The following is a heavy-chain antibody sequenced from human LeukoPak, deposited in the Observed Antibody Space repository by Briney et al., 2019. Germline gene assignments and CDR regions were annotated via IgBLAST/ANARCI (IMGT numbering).Heavy chain of an antibody. J-gene: IGHJ3*02. D-gene: IGHD2-8*01. CDR3: ARQCIHGSPIDAFDI. CDR2: IYYSGST. Sequence: TSETLSLTCTVSGGSISSSTYYWGWIRQPPGKGLEWIGNIYYSGSTYYDPSLKSRVTISVDTSKNQFSLRLSSVTAADTAVYYCARQCIHGSPIDAFDIWGQGTMVTVSS. V-gene: IGHV4-39*01. CDR1: GGSISSSTYY.